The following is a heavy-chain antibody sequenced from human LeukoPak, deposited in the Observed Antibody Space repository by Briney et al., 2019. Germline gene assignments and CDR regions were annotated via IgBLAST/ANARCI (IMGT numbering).Heavy chain of an antibody. Sequence: GGSLTLTCVVSGFTFSRYWMNWVRQAPGKGLERVANIHEDGSEKYYVDSVEGRVTISRANAKNSLYLQMNSLRAEDTAVYYCARTLRLKTPRAFDIWGQGTMVTVSS. CDR3: ARTLRLKTPRAFDI. D-gene: IGHD3-3*01. V-gene: IGHV3-7*05. J-gene: IGHJ3*02. CDR1: GFTFSRYW. CDR2: IHEDGSEK.